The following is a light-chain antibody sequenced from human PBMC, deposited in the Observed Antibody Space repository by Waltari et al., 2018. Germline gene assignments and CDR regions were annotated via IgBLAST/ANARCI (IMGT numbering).Light chain of an antibody. CDR3: QAWDTITGGV. CDR2: QST. Sequence: SYELTQPPSVSVSPGQTASITCSGHKMGDKFACWYQQKPGQSPVLVIYQSTKRPSGIPERFSCSNSGNPATLTISGTQAMDEADYYCQAWDTITGGVFGGGTKLTVL. J-gene: IGLJ2*01. CDR1: KMGDKF. V-gene: IGLV3-1*01.